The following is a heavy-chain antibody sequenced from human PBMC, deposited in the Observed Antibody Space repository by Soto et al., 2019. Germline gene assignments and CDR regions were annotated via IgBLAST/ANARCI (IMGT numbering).Heavy chain of an antibody. CDR1: GFTFSSYW. D-gene: IGHD5-12*01. V-gene: IGHV3-7*01. CDR3: ARAHSGYYPWLGRYYYYYMDV. J-gene: IGHJ6*03. CDR2: IKQDGSEK. Sequence: EVQLVESGGGLVQPGGSLRLSCAASGFTFSSYWMSWVRQAPGKGLEWVANIKQDGSEKYYVDSVKGRFTISRDNAKNSLYLQMNSLRAEDTAVYYCARAHSGYYPWLGRYYYYYMDVWGKGTTVTVSS.